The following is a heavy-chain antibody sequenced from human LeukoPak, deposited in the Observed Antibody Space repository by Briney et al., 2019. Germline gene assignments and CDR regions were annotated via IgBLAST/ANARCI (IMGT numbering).Heavy chain of an antibody. Sequence: SETLSLTCTVSGGSISSYYWSWIRQPLGKGLEWIGYIYYSGSTNYNPSLKSRVTISVDTSKNQFSLKLSSVTAADTAVYYCARGRGYYDSSGYYYEGTIVDYWGQGTLVTVSS. D-gene: IGHD3-22*01. CDR3: ARGRGYYDSSGYYYEGTIVDY. CDR1: GGSISSYY. V-gene: IGHV4-59*01. CDR2: IYYSGST. J-gene: IGHJ4*02.